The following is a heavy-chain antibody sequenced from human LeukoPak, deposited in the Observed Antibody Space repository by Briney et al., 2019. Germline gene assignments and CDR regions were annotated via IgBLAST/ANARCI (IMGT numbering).Heavy chain of an antibody. CDR3: AKDLGPSGDYFYFDY. Sequence: PGRSLRLSCAASGFTFDDYAMHWVRQAPGKGLEWVSGISWNSGSIGYADSVKGRFTISRDNAKNSLYLQMSSLRAEDTALYYCAKDLGPSGDYFYFDYWGQGTLVTVSS. J-gene: IGHJ4*02. V-gene: IGHV3-9*01. CDR2: ISWNSGSI. CDR1: GFTFDDYA. D-gene: IGHD4-17*01.